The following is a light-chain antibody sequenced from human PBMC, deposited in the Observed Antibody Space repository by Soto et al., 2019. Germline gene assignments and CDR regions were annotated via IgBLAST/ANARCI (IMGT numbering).Light chain of an antibody. CDR1: PSVSGT. CDR3: QQYNNWPPIT. CDR2: GAS. V-gene: IGKV3-15*01. Sequence: ELVMTQSPAPLSVSPGERATLSCRASPSVSGTLAWYQQKPGQAPRLLLYGASTRATGVPARFSGSGSGTEFTLTISSLQSEDFAVYYCQQYNNWPPITFGQGTKLEIK. J-gene: IGKJ2*01.